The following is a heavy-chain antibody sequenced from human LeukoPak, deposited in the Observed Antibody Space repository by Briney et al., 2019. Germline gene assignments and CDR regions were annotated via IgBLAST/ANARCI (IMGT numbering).Heavy chain of an antibody. CDR1: GFTFSSYA. CDR2: ISYDGSNK. Sequence: GGSLRLSCAASGFTFSSYAMHWVRQAPGKGLEWVAVISYDGSNKYYADSVKGRFTISRDNSKNTLYLQMNSLRAEDTAVYYCATGTRVYYDTSGYYYEGAWGQGTTVTVSS. D-gene: IGHD3-22*01. J-gene: IGHJ6*02. V-gene: IGHV3-30-3*01. CDR3: ATGTRVYYDTSGYYYEGA.